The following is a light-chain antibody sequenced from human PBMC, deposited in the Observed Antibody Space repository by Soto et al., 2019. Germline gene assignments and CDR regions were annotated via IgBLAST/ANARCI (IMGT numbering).Light chain of an antibody. Sequence: IVMTQSPATLSVSPGERATVSCRASQSVSSSLAWYQQKPGQAPRLLIYGASIRATGIPDRFSGSGSGTDFTLTISRLEPEDFAVYYCQQRSNWPPITFGQGTRLEIK. V-gene: IGKV3D-20*02. CDR1: QSVSSS. CDR3: QQRSNWPPIT. J-gene: IGKJ5*01. CDR2: GAS.